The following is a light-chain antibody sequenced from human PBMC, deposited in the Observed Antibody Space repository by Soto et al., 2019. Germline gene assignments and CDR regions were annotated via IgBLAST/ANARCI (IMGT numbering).Light chain of an antibody. CDR2: GAS. V-gene: IGKV3-20*01. CDR3: QQYGRSRT. Sequence: EIVLTQSPGSLSLSPGERATLSCRASQSVSSSYLAWYQQKPGQAPRLLIYGASSRATGIPDRFSGSGSGTDFTLTISRLEPEDFAVYYCQQYGRSRTFGQGTKVAIK. J-gene: IGKJ1*01. CDR1: QSVSSSY.